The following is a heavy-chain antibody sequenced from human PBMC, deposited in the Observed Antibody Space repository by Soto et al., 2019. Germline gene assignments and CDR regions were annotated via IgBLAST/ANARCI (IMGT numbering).Heavy chain of an antibody. CDR2: IRSKAYGGTT. J-gene: IGHJ3*02. CDR1: GFTFGDYA. V-gene: IGHV3-49*03. Sequence: GGSLRLSCTASGFTFGDYAMSWFRQAPGKGLEWVGFIRSKAYGGTTEYAASVKGRFTISRDDSKSIAYLQMNSLKTEDTAVYYCTREAPLDSGYVLSAFDIWGQGTMVTVSS. D-gene: IGHD5-12*01. CDR3: TREAPLDSGYVLSAFDI.